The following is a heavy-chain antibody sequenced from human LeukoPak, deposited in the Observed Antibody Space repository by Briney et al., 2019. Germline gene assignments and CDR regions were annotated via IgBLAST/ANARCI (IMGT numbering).Heavy chain of an antibody. Sequence: GGSLRLSCAASGFTFSRHWMSWVRQAPGKGLEWVANIEQDGSEKYYLDSVKGRFTIFRDNAKNSMYLHMNSLRPEDTAVYYCARDYYGDYPFYFDSWGQGTLVTVSS. CDR2: IEQDGSEK. CDR1: GFTFSRHW. J-gene: IGHJ4*02. D-gene: IGHD4-17*01. V-gene: IGHV3-7*01. CDR3: ARDYYGDYPFYFDS.